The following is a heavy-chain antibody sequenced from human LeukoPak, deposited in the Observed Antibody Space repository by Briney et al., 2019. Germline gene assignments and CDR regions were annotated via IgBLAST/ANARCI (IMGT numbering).Heavy chain of an antibody. CDR3: ARHVQDTSMISPLYYFDY. J-gene: IGHJ4*02. CDR2: IYYTGST. CDR1: GGSISSYY. V-gene: IGHV4-59*08. D-gene: IGHD5-18*01. Sequence: SETLSLTCTVSGGSISSYYWSWIRQPPGKGLEWIGYIYYTGSTNYNPSLKSRVTVSVDTSKNLFSLKLSSVTAADTAVYYCARHVQDTSMISPLYYFDYWGQGTLVTVSS.